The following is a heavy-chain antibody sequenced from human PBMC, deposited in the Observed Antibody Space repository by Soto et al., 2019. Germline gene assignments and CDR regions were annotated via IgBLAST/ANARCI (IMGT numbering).Heavy chain of an antibody. CDR3: AKGDLDTSMAMAFDN. D-gene: IGHD5-18*01. CDR1: GFTFRSYG. J-gene: IGHJ4*02. V-gene: IGHV3-30*18. CDR2: ISHDGSKT. Sequence: QVQLVESGGGVVQPGRSLRLSCAASGFTFRSYGLHWVRQAPGKGLEWVAVISHDGSKTYYTGSVEGRFTISRDNFKNTLYMLMDSLRTEDTGMYYCAKGDLDTSMAMAFDNWGQGTLVTVSS.